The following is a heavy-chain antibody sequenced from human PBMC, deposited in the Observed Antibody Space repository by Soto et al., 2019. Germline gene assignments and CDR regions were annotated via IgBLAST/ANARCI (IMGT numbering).Heavy chain of an antibody. Sequence: QVQLQQWGAGLLKPSETLSLTCAVYGGSFSGYYWSWIRQPPGKGLEWIGEINHSGSTNYNPSLKSRVTISVDTSKNQFSLKLSSLTAADTAVYYCARVRRTRYGTWGNWFDPWGQGTLVTVSS. CDR3: ARVRRTRYGTWGNWFDP. CDR2: INHSGST. D-gene: IGHD4-17*01. V-gene: IGHV4-34*01. J-gene: IGHJ5*02. CDR1: GGSFSGYY.